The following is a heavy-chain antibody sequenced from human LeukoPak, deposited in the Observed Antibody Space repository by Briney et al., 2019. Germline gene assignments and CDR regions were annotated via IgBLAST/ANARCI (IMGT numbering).Heavy chain of an antibody. CDR3: ARGSNDFWSGYYTGIRWGWFDP. CDR2: INHSGST. J-gene: IGHJ5*02. V-gene: IGHV4-34*01. CDR1: GGSFSGYY. D-gene: IGHD3-3*01. Sequence: SETLSLTCAVYGGSFSGYYWSWIRQPPGKGLEWNGSINHSGSTNYNPSLKSRVTISVDTSKNQFSLKLSSVTAADTAVYYCARGSNDFWSGYYTGIRWGWFDPWGQGTLVTVSS.